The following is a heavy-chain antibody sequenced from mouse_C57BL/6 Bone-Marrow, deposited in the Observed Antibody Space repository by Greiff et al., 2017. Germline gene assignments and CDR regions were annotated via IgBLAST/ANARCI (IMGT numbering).Heavy chain of an antibody. CDR3: AGTTAWYFDV. J-gene: IGHJ1*03. Sequence: QVQLQQSGPELVKPGASVKISCKASGYAFSSSWMNWVKQRPGKGLEWIGRIYPGDGDTNYNGKFKGKATLTADKSSSTAYMQLSSLTSEDSAVYFCAGTTAWYFDVWGTGTTVTVSS. D-gene: IGHD1-2*01. CDR1: GYAFSSSW. CDR2: IYPGDGDT. V-gene: IGHV1-82*01.